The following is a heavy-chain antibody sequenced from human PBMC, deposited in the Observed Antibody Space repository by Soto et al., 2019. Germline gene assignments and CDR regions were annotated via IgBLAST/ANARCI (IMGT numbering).Heavy chain of an antibody. J-gene: IGHJ4*02. Sequence: DVQLVESGGGLVKPGGSLRLSCAASGFTFSDYAMNWVRQAPGKGLEWVSSISYTGDFIYYADSVKGRFTISRDNAKNALYLQTTGLRGDDTAVDYCARDLLSGANYYAHWGQGTLVTVSS. V-gene: IGHV3-21*04. D-gene: IGHD6-19*01. CDR3: ARDLLSGANYYAH. CDR1: GFTFSDYA. CDR2: ISYTGDFI.